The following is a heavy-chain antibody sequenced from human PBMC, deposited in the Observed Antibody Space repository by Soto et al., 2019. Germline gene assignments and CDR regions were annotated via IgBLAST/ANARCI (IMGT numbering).Heavy chain of an antibody. CDR1: GGPISSGDYY. CDR3: ATTGYSSGWYQYYFDY. Sequence: PSETLSLTCTVSGGPISSGDYYWSWIRQPPGKGLEWIGYIYYSGSTYYNPSLKSRVTISVDTSKNQFSLKLSSVTAADTAVYYCATTGYSSGWYQYYFDYWGQGTLVTVSS. D-gene: IGHD6-19*01. J-gene: IGHJ4*02. V-gene: IGHV4-30-4*01. CDR2: IYYSGST.